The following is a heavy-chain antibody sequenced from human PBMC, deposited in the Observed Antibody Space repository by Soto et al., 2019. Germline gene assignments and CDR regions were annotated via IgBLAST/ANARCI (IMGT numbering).Heavy chain of an antibody. CDR1: GASISSNY. V-gene: IGHV4-59*01. D-gene: IGHD4-17*01. Sequence: QVQLLESGPGLVKPSETLSLTCSVSGASISSNYWSWIRQPPGKGLEWIGYIYYRGSTNYNPSLKSRVTISVDTSTNQVPLKLTSVTAADTAVYYCPTAVPNDYVPHYYPMDVWGRGTTVTVSS. CDR2: IYYRGST. CDR3: PTAVPNDYVPHYYPMDV. J-gene: IGHJ6*03.